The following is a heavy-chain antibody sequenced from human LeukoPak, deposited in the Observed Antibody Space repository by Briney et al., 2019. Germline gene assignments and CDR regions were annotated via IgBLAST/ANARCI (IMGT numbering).Heavy chain of an antibody. V-gene: IGHV4-34*01. CDR1: GGSFSGYY. D-gene: IGHD3-3*01. J-gene: IGHJ4*02. Sequence: PSETLSLTCAVYGGSFSGYYWSWIRQPPGKGLEWIGEINHSGSTNYNPSLKSRVTISVDTSKNQFSLKLSSVTAEDTAVYYCAKAYDFWSGIDYWGQGTLVTVSS. CDR3: AKAYDFWSGIDY. CDR2: INHSGST.